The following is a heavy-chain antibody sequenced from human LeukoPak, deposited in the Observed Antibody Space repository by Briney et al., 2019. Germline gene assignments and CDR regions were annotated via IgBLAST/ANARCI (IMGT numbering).Heavy chain of an antibody. V-gene: IGHV4-59*01. Sequence: SETLSLTCTVSGGSISSYYWSWIRQPPGKGLEWIGYIYYSGSTNYNPSLKSRVTISVDTSKNQFSLKLSSVTAADTAVYYCASGAKFSSSWYSFDYWGQGTLVTVSS. D-gene: IGHD6-13*01. J-gene: IGHJ4*02. CDR3: ASGAKFSSSWYSFDY. CDR1: GGSISSYY. CDR2: IYYSGST.